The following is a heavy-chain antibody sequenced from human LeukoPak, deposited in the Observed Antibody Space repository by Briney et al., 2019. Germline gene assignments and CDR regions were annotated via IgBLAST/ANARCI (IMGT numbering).Heavy chain of an antibody. CDR3: ARYSSDHDGRHFEF. D-gene: IGHD2-21*01. CDR2: IFYNGNT. CDR1: GGSIGGYF. V-gene: IGHV4-59*01. Sequence: SETLSLTCTVSGGSIGGYFWSWLRQPPGKGLEWVGWIFYNGNTNYNSSLKSRLTMSVDASKNQFYLKLNSVTAADTAVYYCARYSSDHDGRHFEFWGQGILVTVSS. J-gene: IGHJ4*02.